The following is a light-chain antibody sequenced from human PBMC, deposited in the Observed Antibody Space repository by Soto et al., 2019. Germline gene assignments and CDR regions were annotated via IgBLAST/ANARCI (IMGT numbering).Light chain of an antibody. V-gene: IGKV3-20*01. Sequence: EIVLTQSPGTLALSPGERATLSCRASQSVSTNNLAWYQRKPGQAPRRLIYGASSRATDIPARFSGSGSGTDFTFTITRLEPEDFAVYYCQQYGSSPPTFGQGTKVEIK. CDR2: GAS. J-gene: IGKJ1*01. CDR1: QSVSTNN. CDR3: QQYGSSPPT.